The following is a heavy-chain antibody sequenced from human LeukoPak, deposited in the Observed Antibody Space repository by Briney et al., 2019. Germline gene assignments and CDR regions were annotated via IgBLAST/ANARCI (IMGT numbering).Heavy chain of an antibody. V-gene: IGHV3-21*01. Sequence: PGGSLRLSCAASGFTFSSYSMNWVRQAPAKGLEWVSSISSSSSYIYYADSVKGRFTISRDNAKNSLYLQMNSLRAEDTAVYYCERGDYSGYDPFDYWGQGTLVTVSS. D-gene: IGHD5-12*01. CDR1: GFTFSSYS. CDR2: ISSSSSYI. J-gene: IGHJ4*02. CDR3: ERGDYSGYDPFDY.